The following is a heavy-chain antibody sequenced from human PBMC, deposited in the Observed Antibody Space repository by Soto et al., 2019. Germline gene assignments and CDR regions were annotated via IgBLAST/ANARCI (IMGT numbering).Heavy chain of an antibody. V-gene: IGHV1-69*16. CDR1: GDSFRTHS. J-gene: IGHJ4*02. CDR2: IIPILGPA. CDR3: ARLWGIGDHDS. Sequence: QVQLVQSGAEVKKPGSSVKVSCKTSGDSFRTHSVSWVRQAPGQGLEWMGGIIPILGPAKYAQKFQGRVTINGDESTHTVCMEPRSLRSEDTAGYCGARLWGIGDHDSGGVGTRVTVSS. D-gene: IGHD2-21*01.